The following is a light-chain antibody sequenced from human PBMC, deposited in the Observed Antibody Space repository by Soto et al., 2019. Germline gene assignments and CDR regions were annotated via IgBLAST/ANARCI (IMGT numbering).Light chain of an antibody. CDR3: QSFDSSLSGWV. J-gene: IGLJ3*02. CDR2: GNI. V-gene: IGLV1-40*01. CDR1: SSNIGAGYD. Sequence: QPVLTQPPSVSGAPGQRVTISCTGSSSNIGAGYDVHWYQQLPGTAPKLLIFGNINRPSGVPDRFSGSKSGTSASLAIAGLQADDEADYYCQSFDSSLSGWVFGGGTKVTVL.